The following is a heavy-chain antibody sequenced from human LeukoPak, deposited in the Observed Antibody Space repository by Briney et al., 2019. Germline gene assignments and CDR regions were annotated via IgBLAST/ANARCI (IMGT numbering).Heavy chain of an antibody. CDR1: GFTFSSYG. D-gene: IGHD3-16*02. J-gene: IGHJ3*02. Sequence: GGSLRLSCAASGFTFSSYGMHWVRQAPGKGLEWVSSISSSSSYIYYADSVKGRFTISRDNAKNSLYLQMNSLRAEDTAVYYCARGPSDYVWGSYRYDAFDIWGQGTMVTVSS. CDR3: ARGPSDYVWGSYRYDAFDI. V-gene: IGHV3-21*01. CDR2: ISSSSSYI.